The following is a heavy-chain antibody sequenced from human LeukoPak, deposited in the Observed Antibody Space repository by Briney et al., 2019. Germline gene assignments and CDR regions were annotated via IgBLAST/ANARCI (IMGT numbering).Heavy chain of an antibody. V-gene: IGHV1-2*06. CDR2: INPYSGDT. J-gene: IGHJ6*02. CDR3: ARDLYCSGGSCSLLYYPGLDV. Sequence: ASVKVSCKASGYTFTGYYLHWVRQTPGQGLEWMGRINPYSGDTAYGHKFQGRVTMTRDTSINTAFMELSRLNSDDTAVFYCARDLYCSGGSCSLLYYPGLDVWGQGTTVTVSS. CDR1: GYTFTGYY. D-gene: IGHD2-15*01.